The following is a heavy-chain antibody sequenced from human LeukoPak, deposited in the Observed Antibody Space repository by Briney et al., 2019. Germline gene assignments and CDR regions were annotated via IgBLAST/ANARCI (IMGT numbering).Heavy chain of an antibody. CDR3: AGDYYDTGVFDY. CDR1: GFTFSSYE. J-gene: IGHJ4*02. D-gene: IGHD3-22*01. V-gene: IGHV3-48*03. CDR2: ISSSGSTI. Sequence: GSLRLSCAASGFTFSSYEMNWVRQAPGKGLEWVSYISSSGSTIYYADSVKGRFTISRDNSKNTLYLQMNSLRAEDTAVYYCAGDYYDTGVFDYWGQGTLVTVSS.